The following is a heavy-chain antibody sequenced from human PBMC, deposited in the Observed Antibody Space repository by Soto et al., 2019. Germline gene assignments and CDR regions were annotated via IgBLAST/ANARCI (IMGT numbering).Heavy chain of an antibody. CDR2: ISATGGNI. CDR1: GFTFSDYA. J-gene: IGHJ2*01. Sequence: GGSLRLSCVASGFTFSDYAMTWVRQAPGKGLEWVATISATGGNIEYTDSLKGRFTISRDNSKNTLYLQLNGLTSDDTAVHYCAKVAGGLGYFDIWGRGTLVTVSS. V-gene: IGHV3-23*01. CDR3: AKVAGGLGYFDI. D-gene: IGHD3-16*01.